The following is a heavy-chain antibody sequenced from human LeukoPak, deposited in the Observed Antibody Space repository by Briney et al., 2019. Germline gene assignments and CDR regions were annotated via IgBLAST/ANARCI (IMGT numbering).Heavy chain of an antibody. CDR3: ARAGGSCLDY. CDR1: GYTFTSYY. V-gene: IGHV1-46*01. Sequence: ASVKVSCKASGYTFTSYYMHWVRQAPGQGLEWMGIINPSVGRTNYARKFQGRVTMTRDTSTSTVYMELSSLRSEDTAVYYCARAGGSCLDYWGQGTLVTVSS. D-gene: IGHD2-15*01. J-gene: IGHJ4*02. CDR2: INPSVGRT.